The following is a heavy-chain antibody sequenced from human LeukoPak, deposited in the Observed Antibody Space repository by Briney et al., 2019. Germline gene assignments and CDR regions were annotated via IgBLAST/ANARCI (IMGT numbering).Heavy chain of an antibody. V-gene: IGHV1-46*01. CDR3: AREVLYDSSDRAFDI. J-gene: IGHJ3*02. D-gene: IGHD3-22*01. Sequence: ASVKVSCKASGYTFTSYYMHWVRQASGQGLEWMGIINPSGGSTSYAQKFQGRVTMTRDMSTSTVYMELSSLRSEDTAVYYCAREVLYDSSDRAFDIWGQGTMVTVSS. CDR2: INPSGGST. CDR1: GYTFTSYY.